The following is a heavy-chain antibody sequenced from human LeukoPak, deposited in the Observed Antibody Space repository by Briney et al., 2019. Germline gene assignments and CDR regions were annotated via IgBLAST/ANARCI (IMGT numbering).Heavy chain of an antibody. CDR2: INPSAGST. D-gene: IGHD6-13*01. J-gene: IGHJ4*02. V-gene: IGHV1-46*01. CDR3: ARNLWQRQLDPFDY. Sequence: ASVKVSCKASGYTFTSYYMHWVRQAPGQGLEWMGIINPSAGSTSYAQKFQGRVTMTRDMSTSTVYMELSSLRAEDTAVYYCARNLWQRQLDPFDYWGQGTLVTVSS. CDR1: GYTFTSYY.